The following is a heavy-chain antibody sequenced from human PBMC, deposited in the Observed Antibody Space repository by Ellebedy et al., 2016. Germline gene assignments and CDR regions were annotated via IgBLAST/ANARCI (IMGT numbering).Heavy chain of an antibody. J-gene: IGHJ4*02. D-gene: IGHD1-1*01. CDR1: GFTFSSYA. V-gene: IGHV3-64*04. CDR3: ARDGTTGTSPDY. Sequence: GESLKISXSASGFTFSSYAMHWVRQAPGKGLEYVSAISSNGGSTYYADSVKGRFTISRDNSKNTLYLQMNSLRAEDTAVYYCARDGTTGTSPDYWGQGTLVTVSS. CDR2: ISSNGGST.